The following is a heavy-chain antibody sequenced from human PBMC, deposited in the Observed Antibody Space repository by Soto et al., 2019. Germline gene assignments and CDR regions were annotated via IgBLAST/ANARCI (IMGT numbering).Heavy chain of an antibody. CDR3: ARGLVTYYYESSGYSRRLYFDY. CDR1: GGSFSRYY. CDR2: INHSGST. D-gene: IGHD3-22*01. Sequence: QVQLQQWGAGLLKPSETLSPTCAVYGGSFSRYYWSWIRQPPGKGLEWIGEINHSGSTNYNPSLKSRVTISVDTSKNHFSLKLRSVTAADTAVYYCARGLVTYYYESSGYSRRLYFDYWGQGTLVTVSS. J-gene: IGHJ4*02. V-gene: IGHV4-34*01.